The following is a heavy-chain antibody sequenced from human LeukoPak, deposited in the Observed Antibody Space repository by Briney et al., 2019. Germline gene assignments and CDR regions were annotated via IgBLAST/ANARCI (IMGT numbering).Heavy chain of an antibody. D-gene: IGHD5/OR15-5a*01. V-gene: IGHV4-4*02. J-gene: IGHJ4*02. Sequence: PSGTLSLTCAVSGGSISSSNWWGWVRQPPGKGLEWIGEIYHSGRTNYNPSLKSRVTISVDKSKNQFSLKLSSVTAADTAVYYCARGSTSRIRKGFDYWGQGTLVTVSS. CDR2: IYHSGRT. CDR1: GGSISSSNW. CDR3: ARGSTSRIRKGFDY.